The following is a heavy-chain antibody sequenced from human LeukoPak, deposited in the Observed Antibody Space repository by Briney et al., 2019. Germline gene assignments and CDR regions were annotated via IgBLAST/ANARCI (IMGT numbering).Heavy chain of an antibody. V-gene: IGHV5-51*01. J-gene: IGHJ1*01. CDR3: ACSRYYYDSSGYCTPEYFQG. CDR1: AYSFTSYW. Sequence: GASLQISSWAAAYSFTSYWIGCGRQMPGKGREGMGIIYPGDSDTSYSPSFQGQVTISADKSINTAYLQWSSLKAADTAVYYCACSRYYYDSSGYCTPEYFQGWGQGTLVTVS. D-gene: IGHD3-22*01. CDR2: IYPGDSDT.